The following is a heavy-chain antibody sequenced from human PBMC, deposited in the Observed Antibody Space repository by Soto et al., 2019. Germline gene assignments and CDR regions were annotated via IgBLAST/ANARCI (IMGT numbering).Heavy chain of an antibody. CDR3: ARAISSGWEEGFDY. Sequence: GASVKVSCKASGYTFTSYYMHWVRQAPGQGLEGMGIINPSGGSTSYALKFQGRVTVTRDTSTSTVYMELSSLRSEDTAVYYCARAISSGWEEGFDYWGQGTLVTVSS. V-gene: IGHV1-46*03. CDR1: GYTFTSYY. CDR2: INPSGGST. J-gene: IGHJ4*02. D-gene: IGHD6-19*01.